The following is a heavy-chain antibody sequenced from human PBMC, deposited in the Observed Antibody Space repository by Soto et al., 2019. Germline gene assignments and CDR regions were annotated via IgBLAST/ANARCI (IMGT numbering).Heavy chain of an antibody. J-gene: IGHJ4*02. CDR2: IYYSGST. D-gene: IGHD3-16*01. Sequence: ETLSLTCTVSGGSVSSGSYYWSWIRQPPGKGLEWIGYIYYSGSTNYNPSLKSRVTISVDTSKNQFSLKLSSVTAADTAVYYCARSAGEFDYWGQGTLVTVSS. CDR1: GGSVSSGSYY. CDR3: ARSAGEFDY. V-gene: IGHV4-61*01.